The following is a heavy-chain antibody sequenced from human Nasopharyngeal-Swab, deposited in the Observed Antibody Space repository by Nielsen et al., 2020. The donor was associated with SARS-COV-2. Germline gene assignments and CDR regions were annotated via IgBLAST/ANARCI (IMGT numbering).Heavy chain of an antibody. J-gene: IGHJ5*02. CDR1: GFTFSSYE. V-gene: IGHV3-48*03. Sequence: GESLKISCVASGFTFSSYEMNWVRQAPGKGLEWVSYISSSGSTIYYADSVKGRFTISRDNAKNSLYLQMNSLRAEDTAVYYCARHYYDTRAVWFDPWGQGTLVTVSS. D-gene: IGHD3-22*01. CDR2: ISSSGSTI. CDR3: ARHYYDTRAVWFDP.